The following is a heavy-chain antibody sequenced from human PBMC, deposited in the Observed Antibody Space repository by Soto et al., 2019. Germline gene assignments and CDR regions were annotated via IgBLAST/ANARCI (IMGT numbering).Heavy chain of an antibody. CDR2: IYRSGST. D-gene: IGHD1-7*01. Sequence: SETLSLTCAVSGGSFTSNNWWTWVRQPPGQGLEWIGEIYRSGSTNYNPSLKSRVTISLDKSENQFSLKVTSLTAADTAVYYCASRDPGTSVDYWGQGTLVTVSS. CDR3: ASRDPGTSVDY. J-gene: IGHJ4*02. CDR1: GGSFTSNNW. V-gene: IGHV4-4*02.